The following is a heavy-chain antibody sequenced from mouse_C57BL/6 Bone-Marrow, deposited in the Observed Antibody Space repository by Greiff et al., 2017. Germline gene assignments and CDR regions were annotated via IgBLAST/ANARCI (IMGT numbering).Heavy chain of an antibody. Sequence: EVQLQQSGAELVRPGASVKLSCTASGFNFKDYYMHWVQQRPEQGLEWIGRIDPEDGGTESAPNVPGKATLTADTSSNPAYLQLSSLTSEDTAVYYCTTGGYYFDYWGQGTTLTVSS. CDR2: IDPEDGGT. CDR1: GFNFKDYY. CDR3: TTGGYYFDY. J-gene: IGHJ2*01. V-gene: IGHV14-1*01.